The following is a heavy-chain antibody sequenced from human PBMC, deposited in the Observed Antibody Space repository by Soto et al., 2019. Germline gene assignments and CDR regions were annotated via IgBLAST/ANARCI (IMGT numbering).Heavy chain of an antibody. Sequence: GESLKISCKGSGYSFTSYWISWVRQMPGKGLEWMGRIDPSDSYTNYSPSFQGHVTISADKSISTAYLQWSSLKASDTAMYYCARSIVVVPADNYYYYYGMDVWGQGTTVTVSS. CDR2: IDPSDSYT. D-gene: IGHD2-2*01. V-gene: IGHV5-10-1*01. CDR1: GYSFTSYW. CDR3: ARSIVVVPADNYYYYYGMDV. J-gene: IGHJ6*02.